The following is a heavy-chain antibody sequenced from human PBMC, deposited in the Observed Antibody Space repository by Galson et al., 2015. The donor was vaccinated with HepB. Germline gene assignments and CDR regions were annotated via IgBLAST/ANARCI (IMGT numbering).Heavy chain of an antibody. D-gene: IGHD6-13*01. J-gene: IGHJ4*02. CDR3: ARQSAAAAAPHEFDY. V-gene: IGHV5-51*01. CDR1: GYSFTSYW. CDR2: VYPGDYPGDFDT. Sequence: QSGAEVKKPGESLKISCKGSGYSFTSYWIGWVRQMPGKGLEWMGIVYPGDYPGDFDTRYSPSFQGQVTISTDKSINTAYLQWSSLKASDSAMYYCARQSAAAAAPHEFDYWGQGTLVTVSS.